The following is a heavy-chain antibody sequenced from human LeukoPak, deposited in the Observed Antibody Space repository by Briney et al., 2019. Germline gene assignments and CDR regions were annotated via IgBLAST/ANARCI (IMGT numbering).Heavy chain of an antibody. Sequence: GGSLRLSCAASGFTFSSYGMHWVRQAPGKGLGWMAVISYDGSNKYYADSVKGRFTISRDNSKNTLYLQMNSLRAEDTAVYYCVRESEYYFDHSASFDYWGQGTLVTVSS. CDR3: VRESEYYFDHSASFDY. CDR1: GFTFSSYG. V-gene: IGHV3-30*03. D-gene: IGHD3-22*01. J-gene: IGHJ4*02. CDR2: ISYDGSNK.